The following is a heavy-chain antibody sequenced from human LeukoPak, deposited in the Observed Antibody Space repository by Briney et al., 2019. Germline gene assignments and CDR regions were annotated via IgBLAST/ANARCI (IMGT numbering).Heavy chain of an antibody. V-gene: IGHV4-34*01. CDR2: INHSGST. J-gene: IGHJ5*02. CDR1: GGSFSGYY. D-gene: IGHD3-3*01. Sequence: ETLSLTCAVYGGSFSGYYWSWIRQPPGKGLEWIGEINHSGSTNYNPSLKSRVTISADTSKNQFSLKLSSVTAADTAVYYCARERRYYDFWSGYPPGWKSNWFDPWGQGTLVTVSS. CDR3: ARERRYYDFWSGYPPGWKSNWFDP.